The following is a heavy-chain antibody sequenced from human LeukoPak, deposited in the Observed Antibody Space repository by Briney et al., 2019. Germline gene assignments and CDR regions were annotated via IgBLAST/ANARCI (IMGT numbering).Heavy chain of an antibody. CDR2: IKQDGSEK. CDR1: GFTFSSYW. Sequence: GGSLRLSCAASGFTFSSYWMSWVRQAPGKGLEWVANIKQDGSEKYYVDSVKGRFTISRDNAKNSLYLQMNSLRAEDTAVYYCASEGTGTFYYYYYMDVWGKGTTVTVSS. J-gene: IGHJ6*03. D-gene: IGHD2/OR15-2a*01. CDR3: ASEGTGTFYYYYYMDV. V-gene: IGHV3-7*01.